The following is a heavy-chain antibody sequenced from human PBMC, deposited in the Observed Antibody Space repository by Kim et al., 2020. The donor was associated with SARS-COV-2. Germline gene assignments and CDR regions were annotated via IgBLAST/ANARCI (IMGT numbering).Heavy chain of an antibody. D-gene: IGHD2-15*01. CDR3: AKDRGYCSGGSCYGNYYYAMDV. CDR2: ISYDGSNK. V-gene: IGHV3-30*18. J-gene: IGHJ6*02. Sequence: GRSLRLSCAASGFTFSSYGMHWVRQAPGKGLEWVAVISYDGSNKYYADSVKGRFTISRDNSKNTLYLQMNSLRAEDTAVYYCAKDRGYCSGGSCYGNYYYAMDVWGQGTTVTVSS. CDR1: GFTFSSYG.